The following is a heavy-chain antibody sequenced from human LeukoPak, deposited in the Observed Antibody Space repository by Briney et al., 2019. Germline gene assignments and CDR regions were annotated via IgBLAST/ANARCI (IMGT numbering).Heavy chain of an antibody. CDR1: GFTLSTYW. J-gene: IGHJ4*02. Sequence: GGSLRLSCAASGFTLSTYWMIWVRQDPGKGLEWVANIRQDESQNYYVDSVKGRFTISRDNAKNSLYLQMNSLRAEDTGVYYCVREGSWTCFFDYWGQGTLVTVSS. CDR2: IRQDESQN. CDR3: VREGSWTCFFDY. V-gene: IGHV3-7*01. D-gene: IGHD6-13*01.